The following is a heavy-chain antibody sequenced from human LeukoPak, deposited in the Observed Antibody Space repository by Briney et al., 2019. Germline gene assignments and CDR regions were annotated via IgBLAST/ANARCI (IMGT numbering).Heavy chain of an antibody. Sequence: GGSLRLSCAASGFTIRYNYMTWVRRAPGKGLEWVSVIYSGGRTYYADSVRGRFTISRDNSRNTLYLQMNSLRVDDTALYYCARDEYWGQGTLVTVSS. CDR2: IYSGGRT. CDR3: ARDEY. V-gene: IGHV3-53*01. J-gene: IGHJ4*02. CDR1: GFTIRYNY.